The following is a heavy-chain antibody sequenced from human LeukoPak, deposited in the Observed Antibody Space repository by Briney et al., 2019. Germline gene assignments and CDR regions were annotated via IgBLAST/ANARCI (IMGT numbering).Heavy chain of an antibody. D-gene: IGHD3-10*01. V-gene: IGHV4-34*01. CDR3: ARETYYYGSGSYYMNY. Sequence: SETLSLTCAVYGGSFSGYYWSWIRQPPGKGLEWIGSIYYSGSTYYNPSLKSRVTISVDTSKNQFSLKLSSVTAADTAVYYCARETYYYGSGSYYMNYWGQGTLVTVSS. CDR1: GGSFSGYY. J-gene: IGHJ4*02. CDR2: IYYSGST.